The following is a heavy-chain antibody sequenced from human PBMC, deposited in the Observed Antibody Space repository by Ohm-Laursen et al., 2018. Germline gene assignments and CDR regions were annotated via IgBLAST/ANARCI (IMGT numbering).Heavy chain of an antibody. CDR3: AKDFSSGYYYFDD. Sequence: GSLRLSCSAFGFTFSSYAMSWVHQAPGKGLEWVSVISDSGDSKYYADSVKGRFTISRDNSKNTIYLQMNSLRAEDTALYHCAKDFSSGYYYFDDWGQGTLVTVSS. J-gene: IGHJ4*02. V-gene: IGHV3-23*01. CDR2: ISDSGDSK. CDR1: GFTFSSYA. D-gene: IGHD5-18*01.